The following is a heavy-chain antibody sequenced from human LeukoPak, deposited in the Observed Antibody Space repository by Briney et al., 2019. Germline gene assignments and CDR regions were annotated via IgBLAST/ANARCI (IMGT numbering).Heavy chain of an antibody. V-gene: IGHV3-11*04. CDR2: ISISGGTI. CDR1: GFTFTDYW. J-gene: IGHJ4*02. Sequence: GGSLRLPCAASGFTFTDYWMSWIRQAPGKGLEWISYISISGGTIYYAESVKGRFTISRDNAKSSLYLQMNSLRGEDTAVYYCARVGQFDSWGQGTLVTVSS. CDR3: ARVGQFDS.